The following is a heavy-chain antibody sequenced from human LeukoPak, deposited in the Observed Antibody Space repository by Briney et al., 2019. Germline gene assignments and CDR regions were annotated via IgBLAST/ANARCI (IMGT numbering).Heavy chain of an antibody. Sequence: PSETLSLTCAVSGGPFSGYFWSWIRQSSGKGLEWIGEIHNSGTTNYNPSLNSRVTISEDTSKNQFYLNLSSVTTADTAVYYCARRYYYNLGSFPFDFWGQGTLDTVSS. CDR3: ARRYYYNLGSFPFDF. V-gene: IGHV4-34*01. CDR2: IHNSGTT. CDR1: GGPFSGYF. J-gene: IGHJ4*02. D-gene: IGHD3-10*01.